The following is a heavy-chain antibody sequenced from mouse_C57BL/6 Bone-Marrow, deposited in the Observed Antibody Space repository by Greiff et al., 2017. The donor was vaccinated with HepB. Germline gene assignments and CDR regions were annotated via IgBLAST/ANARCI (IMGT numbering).Heavy chain of an antibody. CDR3: ARALEGYWYFDV. V-gene: IGHV5-16*01. J-gene: IGHJ1*03. Sequence: EVQVVESEGGLVQPGSSMKLSCTASGFTFSDYYMAWVRQVPEKGLEWVANINYDGSSTYYLDSLKSRFIISRDNAKNILYLQMSSLKSEDTATYYCARALEGYWYFDVWGTGTTVTVSS. CDR2: INYDGSST. CDR1: GFTFSDYY.